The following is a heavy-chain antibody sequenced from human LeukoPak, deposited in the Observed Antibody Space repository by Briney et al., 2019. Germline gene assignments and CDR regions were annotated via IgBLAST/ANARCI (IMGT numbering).Heavy chain of an antibody. CDR1: GFTFSNYA. CDR3: ARARVDIAMFTWLNWYFDL. CDR2: ISYDGSNK. J-gene: IGHJ2*01. Sequence: GSLRLSCAASGFTFSNYAIHWVRQAPGKGLEWVAVISYDGSNKYYADSVKGRFTISRDNSKNALYLQMNGLRAEDTAVYYCARARVDIAMFTWLNWYFDLWGRGTLVTVSS. V-gene: IGHV3-30-3*01. D-gene: IGHD5-18*01.